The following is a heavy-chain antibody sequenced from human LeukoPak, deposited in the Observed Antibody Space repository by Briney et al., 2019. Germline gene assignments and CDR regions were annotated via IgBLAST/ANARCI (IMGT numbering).Heavy chain of an antibody. CDR1: GFTFSSYS. CDR2: ISSSSSYI. V-gene: IGHV3-21*01. J-gene: IGHJ4*02. CDR3: ARDRIAAAQNFDY. D-gene: IGHD6-13*01. Sequence: GGSLRLSCAASGFTFSSYSMNWVRQAPGKGLEWVSSISSSSSYIYYADSVKGRFTISRDNAKNSLYPQMNSLRAEDTAVYYCARDRIAAAQNFDYWGQGTLVTVSS.